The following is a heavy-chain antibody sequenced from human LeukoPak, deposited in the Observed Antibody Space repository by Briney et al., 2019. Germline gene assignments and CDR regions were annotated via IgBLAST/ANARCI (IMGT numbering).Heavy chain of an antibody. CDR2: IDPNSGGP. D-gene: IGHD3-22*01. J-gene: IGHJ4*02. CDR1: GYTFTDNH. V-gene: IGHV1-2*02. CDR3: AREHYYDSSGIDY. Sequence: GASVKVSCRASGYTFTDNHIYWVRQAPGQGLEWMGWIDPNSGGPNYAQKFQGRVTMARDTSISTAYMELRSLRSDDTAVYYCAREHYYDSSGIDYWGQGTLVTVSS.